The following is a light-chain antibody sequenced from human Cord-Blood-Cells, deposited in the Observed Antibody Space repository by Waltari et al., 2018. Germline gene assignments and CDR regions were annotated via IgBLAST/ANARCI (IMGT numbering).Light chain of an antibody. Sequence: QSALTQPRSVSGSPGPSVTISCTGTSSDVGGYNSVSWYQQHPGKAPKLMIYDVSQRPSGVPDRFSGSKSGNTASLTISGLQAEDEADYYCCSYAGSYVFGTGTKVTVL. V-gene: IGLV2-11*01. CDR1: SSDVGGYNS. CDR2: DVS. J-gene: IGLJ1*01. CDR3: CSYAGSYV.